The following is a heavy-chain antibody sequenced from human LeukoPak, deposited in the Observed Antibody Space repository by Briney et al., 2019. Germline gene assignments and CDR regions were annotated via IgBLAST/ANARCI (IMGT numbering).Heavy chain of an antibody. CDR2: INHSGST. CDR3: ARSTKVRGVIITFFD. CDR1: GGSFSGYY. V-gene: IGHV4-34*01. D-gene: IGHD3-10*01. Sequence: SETLSLTCAVYGGSFSGYYWSWIRQPPGKGLEWIGEINHSGSTNYNPSLKSRVTISVDTSKNQFSLKLSSVTAADTAVYYCARSTKVRGVIITFFDWGQGTLVTVSS. J-gene: IGHJ4*02.